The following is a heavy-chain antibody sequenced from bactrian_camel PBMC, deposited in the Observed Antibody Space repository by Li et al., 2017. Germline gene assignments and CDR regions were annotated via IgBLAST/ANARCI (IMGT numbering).Heavy chain of an antibody. J-gene: IGHJ6*01. V-gene: IGHV3S40*01. CDR3: AASSYPDYCTVAAVHGADFAD. CDR1: GYLTSYC. D-gene: IGHD6*01. Sequence: VQLVESGGASVQEGGSLRLSCSAIGYLTSYCMGWFRQVPGKGRDGVAIMSLGVDTFYADSVKGRFTISRDVAKNTFHLQMNGLKPEDTGMYCCAASSYPDYCTVAAVHGADFADWGQGTQVTVS. CDR2: IMSLGVDT.